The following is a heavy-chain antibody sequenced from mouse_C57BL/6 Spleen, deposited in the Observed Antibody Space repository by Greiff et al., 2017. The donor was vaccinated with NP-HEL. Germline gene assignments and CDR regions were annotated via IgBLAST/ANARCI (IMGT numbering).Heavy chain of an antibody. CDR1: GYTFTSYW. D-gene: IGHD1-2*01. J-gene: IGHJ2*01. CDR3: ARGDYYGTRGDYFDY. CDR2: IDPSDSYT. Sequence: QVQLQQSGAELVKPGASVKLSCKASGYTFTSYWMQWVKQRPGQGLEWIGEIDPSDSYTNYNQKFKGKATLTVDTSSSTAYMQLSSLTSEDSAVYYCARGDYYGTRGDYFDYWGQGTTLTVSS. V-gene: IGHV1-50*01.